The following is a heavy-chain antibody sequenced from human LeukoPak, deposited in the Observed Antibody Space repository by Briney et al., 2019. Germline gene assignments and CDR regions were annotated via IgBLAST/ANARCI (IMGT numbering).Heavy chain of an antibody. Sequence: SETLSLTCTVSGGSISSYYWSWIRQPPGKGLEWIGYIYYSGSTNYNPSLKSRVTISVDTSKNQFSLKLSSVTAADTAVYYCARGDGSSWYVYFDYWGQGTLVTVSS. J-gene: IGHJ4*02. CDR1: GGSISSYY. CDR3: ARGDGSSWYVYFDY. D-gene: IGHD6-13*01. CDR2: IYYSGST. V-gene: IGHV4-59*01.